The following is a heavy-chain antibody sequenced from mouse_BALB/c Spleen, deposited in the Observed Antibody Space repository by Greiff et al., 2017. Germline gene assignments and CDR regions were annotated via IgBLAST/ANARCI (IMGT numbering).Heavy chain of an antibody. CDR2: IWRGGST. J-gene: IGHJ2*01. CDR1: GFSLTSYG. V-gene: IGHV2-5-1*01. D-gene: IGHD1-1*01. Sequence: VQLKESGPSLVQPSQSLSITCTVSGFSLTSYGVHWVRQSPGKGLEWLGVIWRGGSTDYNAAFMSRLSITKDNSKSQVFFKMNSLQADDTAIYYCAKNEDSTGVYFDYWGQGTTLTVSS. CDR3: AKNEDSTGVYFDY.